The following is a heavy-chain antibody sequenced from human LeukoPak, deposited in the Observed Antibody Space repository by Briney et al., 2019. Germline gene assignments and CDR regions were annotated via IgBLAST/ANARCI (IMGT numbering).Heavy chain of an antibody. V-gene: IGHV3-23*01. J-gene: IGHJ4*02. D-gene: IGHD1-14*01. CDR3: AKKPALGNFDY. CDR1: GFTFSSYA. Sequence: PGGSLRLSCAASGFTFSSYAMSWVRQAPGKGLGWVSAISGSGGSTYYADSVRGRFTISRDNSKNTLYLQMNSLRTEDTAMYYCAKKPALGNFDYWGQGTLVTVSS. CDR2: ISGSGGST.